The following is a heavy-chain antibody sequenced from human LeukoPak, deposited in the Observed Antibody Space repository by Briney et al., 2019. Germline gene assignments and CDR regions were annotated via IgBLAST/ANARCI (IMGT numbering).Heavy chain of an antibody. CDR1: GFTVSSNY. J-gene: IGHJ6*02. V-gene: IGHV3-66*01. D-gene: IGHD3-10*01. Sequence: PGGSLRLSCAASGFTVSSNYMSWVRQAPGKGLEWVSVIYSGGSTYYADSVKGRFTISRDNSKNTLYLQMNSLRAEDTAVYYCARGAMVRGVVYGMDVWGQGTTVTVSS. CDR2: IYSGGST. CDR3: ARGAMVRGVVYGMDV.